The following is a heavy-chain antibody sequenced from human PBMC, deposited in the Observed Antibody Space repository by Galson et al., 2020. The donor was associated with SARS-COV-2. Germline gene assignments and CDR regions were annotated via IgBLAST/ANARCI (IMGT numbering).Heavy chain of an antibody. V-gene: IGHV4-30-4*01. CDR3: ASLPGGIVVVGGFDY. J-gene: IGHJ4*02. CDR2: TYYSGSP. CDR1: GGSISSGDYY. D-gene: IGHD2-2*01. Sequence: NPSLTCTVSGGSISSGDYYWSWIRQPPAKGLEWLGYTYYSGSPYTNPSLPSRVPISVDTSKNQFSLKLRYVTAADTAVYYCASLPGGIVVVGGFDYGGQGTLFTVSS.